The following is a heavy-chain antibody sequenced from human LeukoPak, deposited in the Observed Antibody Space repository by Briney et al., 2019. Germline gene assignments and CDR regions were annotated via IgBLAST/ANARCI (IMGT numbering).Heavy chain of an antibody. V-gene: IGHV4-4*02. CDR3: ARVDNSNYVLPYYGMDV. D-gene: IGHD4-11*01. J-gene: IGHJ6*02. CDR1: GDSISSSDW. CDR2: IDHSGST. Sequence: LSLTCAVSGDSISSSDWWSWVRQPPGKGLGWIGEIDHSGSTNYNPSLKSRVTISVDKSKNQFSLKLSYVTAADTAVYYCARVDNSNYVLPYYGMDVWGQGTTVTVSS.